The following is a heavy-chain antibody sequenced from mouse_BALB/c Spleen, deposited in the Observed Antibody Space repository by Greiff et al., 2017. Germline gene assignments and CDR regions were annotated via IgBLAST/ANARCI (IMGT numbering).Heavy chain of an antibody. CDR2: ILPGSGST. D-gene: IGHD2-12*01. CDR1: GYTFSSYW. CDR3: ASGGDFTTWFAY. J-gene: IGHJ3*01. V-gene: IGHV1-9*01. Sequence: QVQLQQSGAELMKPGASVKISCKATGYTFSSYWIEWVKQRPGHGLEWIGEILPGSGSTNYNEKFKGKATFTADTSSNTAYMQLSSLTSEDSAVYYCASGGDFTTWFAYWGQGTLVTVSA.